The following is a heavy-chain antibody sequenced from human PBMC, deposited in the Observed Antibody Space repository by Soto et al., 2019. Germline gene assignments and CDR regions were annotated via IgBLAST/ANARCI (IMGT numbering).Heavy chain of an antibody. CDR3: AHLTYYYDSSGYYSRAEYFQH. CDR2: IYWDDDK. Sequence: QITLKESGPTLVKPTQTLTLTCTFSGFSLSTSGVGVGWIRQPPGKALEWLALIYWDDDKRYSPSLKSRLTITTDTSKNQLVLTMTTMDPVDTATYYCAHLTYYYDSSGYYSRAEYFQHWGQGTLVTVSS. V-gene: IGHV2-5*02. J-gene: IGHJ1*01. D-gene: IGHD3-22*01. CDR1: GFSLSTSGVG.